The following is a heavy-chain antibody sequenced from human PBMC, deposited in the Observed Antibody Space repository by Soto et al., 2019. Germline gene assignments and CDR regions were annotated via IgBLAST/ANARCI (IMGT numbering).Heavy chain of an antibody. CDR2: IYFSGNT. D-gene: IGHD1-26*01. J-gene: IGHJ4*02. Sequence: SETLSLTCTVSGGSISRGGDYWSWLRQHPGKGLEWIGDIYFSGNTYYNPSLKSRVTLSVDTSKKQFSLKLNSVAAADPAVYFCARFRSASSFDYWGQGTLVTSPQ. CDR3: ARFRSASSFDY. CDR1: GGSISRGGDY. V-gene: IGHV4-31*03.